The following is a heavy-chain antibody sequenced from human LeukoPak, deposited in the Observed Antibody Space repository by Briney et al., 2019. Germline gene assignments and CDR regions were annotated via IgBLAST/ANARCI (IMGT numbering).Heavy chain of an antibody. CDR2: ISGSGDST. CDR1: GFTFSNYA. Sequence: PGGSLRLSCAASGFTFSNYAMTWVRQAPGKGLEWVSAISGSGDSTYYADSVEGWFTISRDNSKNTLYLQMNSLRAEDTGIYYCAKANNWNDGGGYFDYWGQGTLVTVSS. CDR3: AKANNWNDGGGYFDY. V-gene: IGHV3-23*01. J-gene: IGHJ4*02. D-gene: IGHD1-20*01.